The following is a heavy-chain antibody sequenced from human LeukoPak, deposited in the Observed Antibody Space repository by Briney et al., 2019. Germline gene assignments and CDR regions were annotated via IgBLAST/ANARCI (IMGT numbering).Heavy chain of an antibody. CDR1: GITLSNYG. D-gene: IGHD1-26*01. Sequence: GGSLRLSCAVSGITLSNYGMSWVRQAPGKGLEWVAGISGSGGRTNYADAVKGRFTISRDIAKNTLYLQMNSLRAEDTAVYYCARAQMGAPTDYWGQGTLVTVSS. V-gene: IGHV3-23*01. CDR2: ISGSGGRT. CDR3: ARAQMGAPTDY. J-gene: IGHJ4*02.